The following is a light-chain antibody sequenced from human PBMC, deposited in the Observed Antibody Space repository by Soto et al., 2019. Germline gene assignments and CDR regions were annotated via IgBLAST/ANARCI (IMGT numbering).Light chain of an antibody. Sequence: EIVITQSPATLSVSPGKRATLSCRASQSVSSNLAWYQQKPGQAPRLLIYGASTRATGIPARFSGSGSGTDFTLTISSLEPEDFAVYYCQQRSNWPPTFGQGTKVDI. V-gene: IGKV3-15*01. CDR1: QSVSSN. J-gene: IGKJ1*01. CDR3: QQRSNWPPT. CDR2: GAS.